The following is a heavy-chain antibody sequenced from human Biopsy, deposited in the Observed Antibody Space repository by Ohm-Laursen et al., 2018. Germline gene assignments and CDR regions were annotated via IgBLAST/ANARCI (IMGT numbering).Heavy chain of an antibody. Sequence: TLSLTCAVYGGSFSGSYLTWIRQPPGKGLEWLGEMRHSGSTNHNPALKSRVTISMDTSKNQFSLKLTSVTAADTAVYYCARWEVGYSANDLRFDYWGQGTLVTVSS. J-gene: IGHJ4*02. CDR1: GGSFSGSY. D-gene: IGHD5-12*01. CDR2: MRHSGST. CDR3: ARWEVGYSANDLRFDY. V-gene: IGHV4-34*01.